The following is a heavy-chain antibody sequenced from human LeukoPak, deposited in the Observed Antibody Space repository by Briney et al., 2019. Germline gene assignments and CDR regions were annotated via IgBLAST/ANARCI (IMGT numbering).Heavy chain of an antibody. V-gene: IGHV4-59*01. D-gene: IGHD1-26*01. CDR2: KYYSGST. CDR3: ASSRGTSSGGYFDY. J-gene: IGHJ4*02. CDR1: GGSISSYY. Sequence: PSETLSLTCTVSGGSISSYYLSWLRQPPGKGLEWVGYKYYSGSTNYNPSVKSRVTISLDMSKNQFSLKLSSLTAGDTAVYYCASSRGTSSGGYFDYWGQGTLVTVSS.